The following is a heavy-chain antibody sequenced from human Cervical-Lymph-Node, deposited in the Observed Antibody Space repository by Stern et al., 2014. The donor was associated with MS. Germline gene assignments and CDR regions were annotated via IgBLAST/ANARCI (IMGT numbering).Heavy chain of an antibody. Sequence: VQLVQSGAEVKKPGESLKISCKGSGYNFGDYWIGWVRQKPGKGLEWMVTIFPADSDSRYSPSFEGQVTISADESISTAFLQSSSLKASDTGIYYCARHQPAATFAMDVWGQGTTVIVS. J-gene: IGHJ6*02. CDR1: GYNFGDYW. CDR3: ARHQPAATFAMDV. V-gene: IGHV5-51*01. D-gene: IGHD2-2*01. CDR2: IFPADSDS.